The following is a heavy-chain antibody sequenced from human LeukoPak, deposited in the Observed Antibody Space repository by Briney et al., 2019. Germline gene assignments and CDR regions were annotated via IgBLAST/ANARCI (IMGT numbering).Heavy chain of an antibody. D-gene: IGHD3-10*01. V-gene: IGHV3-15*01. J-gene: IGHJ4*02. Sequence: GGSLRLSCAASGFTFSNTWMNWVRQAPGKGLEWVGRIQSKTDDGTTEYAAPVKVRFTISRHDSKTTLYLQMNSLKTEDTAVYYCATLTVRGVINIWGQGTLVTVSS. CDR3: ATLTVRGVINI. CDR1: GFTFSNTW. CDR2: IQSKTDDGTT.